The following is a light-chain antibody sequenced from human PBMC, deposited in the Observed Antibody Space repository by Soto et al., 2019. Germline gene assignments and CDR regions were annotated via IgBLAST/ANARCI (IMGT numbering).Light chain of an antibody. J-gene: IGLJ3*02. Sequence: QSVLTQPASVSGSPGQSITISCTGTSSDVGSYKFVSWYQQYPGKAPKLMIYEGSKRPSGVSDRFSGSKSGNTASLTISGLQAEDEADYFCCSYAGGSTGVFGGGTKVTVL. CDR3: CSYAGGSTGV. V-gene: IGLV2-23*01. CDR1: SSDVGSYKF. CDR2: EGS.